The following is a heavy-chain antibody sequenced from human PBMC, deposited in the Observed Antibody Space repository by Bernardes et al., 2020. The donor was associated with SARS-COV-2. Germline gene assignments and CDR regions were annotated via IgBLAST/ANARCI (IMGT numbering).Heavy chain of an antibody. J-gene: IGHJ4*02. CDR2: ISYDGSQK. CDR1: GFTFSNYG. D-gene: IGHD6-19*01. Sequence: GGSLRLSRAGSGFTFSNYGMHWVRQAPGKGLEWVATISYDGSQKKYADSVKGRFTISRDNSKNTLFLQMNSLRTEDTAVHFCAIGAVAGTESFGFWGQGALVTVSS. V-gene: IGHV3-30*03. CDR3: AIGAVAGTESFGF.